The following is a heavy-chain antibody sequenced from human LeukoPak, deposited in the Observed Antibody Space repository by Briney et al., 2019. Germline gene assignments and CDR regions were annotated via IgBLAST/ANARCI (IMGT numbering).Heavy chain of an antibody. J-gene: IGHJ4*02. CDR1: GFTFSSYS. D-gene: IGHD2-21*01. Sequence: PGGSLRLSCAASGFTFSSYSMNWVRQAPGKGLEWVSFISSSSAHINYADSVKGRFTISRDNPRNSLYLQMNSLRAEDMAVYYCVRDPSHIGGYFDSWGQGTLVTVSS. CDR2: ISSSSAHI. CDR3: VRDPSHIGGYFDS. V-gene: IGHV3-21*01.